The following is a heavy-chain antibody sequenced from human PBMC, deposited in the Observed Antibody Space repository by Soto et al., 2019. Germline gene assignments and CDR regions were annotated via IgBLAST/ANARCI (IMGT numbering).Heavy chain of an antibody. D-gene: IGHD2-8*01. J-gene: IGHJ4*01. CDR3: VSWVSAHFDY. CDR2: ISSNGANT. CDR1: GFTFDSPHSHA. V-gene: IGHV3-23*01. Sequence: PGGSLRLSCAASGFTFDSPHSHAMRWVRQSPGKGPEWVSTISSNGANTHYAESVKGRFTISKDPSRNTVHLHMNSLRAEDTATYFCVSWVSAHFDYWGHGTPVTVSS.